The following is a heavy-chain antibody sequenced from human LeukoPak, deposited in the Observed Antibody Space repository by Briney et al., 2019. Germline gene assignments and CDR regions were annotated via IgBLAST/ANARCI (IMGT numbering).Heavy chain of an antibody. D-gene: IGHD3-10*01. CDR3: ARPYYYGSGSSYFQH. J-gene: IGHJ1*01. V-gene: IGHV5-51*01. CDR1: GYRFTSYW. Sequence: GESLKISCKGSGYRFTSYWIGWVRQMPGKGLEGMGIIYPGDSDTRYSPSFQGQVTISADKSISTAYLQWSSLKASDTAMYYCARPYYYGSGSSYFQHWGQGTLVTVSS. CDR2: IYPGDSDT.